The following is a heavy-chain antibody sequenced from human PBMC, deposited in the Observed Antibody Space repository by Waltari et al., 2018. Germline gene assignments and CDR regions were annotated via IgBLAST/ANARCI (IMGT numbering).Heavy chain of an antibody. CDR3: ARWVTRVDAFDI. D-gene: IGHD4-17*01. J-gene: IGHJ3*02. CDR2: IYYSGST. Sequence: QLQLQESGPGLVKPSETLSLTCTVSGGSISSSSYYWGWIRQPPGKGLDWIGSIYYSGSTYYNPSLKSRVTISVDTSKNQFSLKLSSVTAADTAVYYCARWVTRVDAFDIWGQGTMVTVSS. V-gene: IGHV4-39*01. CDR1: GGSISSSSYY.